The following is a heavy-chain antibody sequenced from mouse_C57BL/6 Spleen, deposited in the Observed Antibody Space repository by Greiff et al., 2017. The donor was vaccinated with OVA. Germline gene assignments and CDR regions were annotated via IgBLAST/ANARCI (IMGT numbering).Heavy chain of an antibody. CDR2: IYPGSGST. CDR1: GYTFTSYW. J-gene: IGHJ4*01. CDR3: ARWSLPRGYYAMDY. V-gene: IGHV1-55*01. Sequence: QVQLQQPGPELVKPGASVKMSCKASGYTFTSYWITWVKQRPGQGLEWIGDIYPGSGSTNYNEKFKSKATLTVDTSSSTAYMQLSSLTSEDSAVYYCARWSLPRGYYAMDYWGQGTSVTVSS.